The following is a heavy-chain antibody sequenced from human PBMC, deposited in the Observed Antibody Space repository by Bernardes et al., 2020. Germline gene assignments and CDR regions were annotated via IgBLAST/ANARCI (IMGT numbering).Heavy chain of an antibody. CDR2: ITSSGTTK. D-gene: IGHD2-15*01. CDR3: ARGAYYCNGGRCYPYYGMDV. J-gene: IGHJ6*02. V-gene: IGHV3-11*01. Sequence: GGSLRLSCAASGFTLTDFYMSWIRQAPGKGLEWLSYITSSGTTKNYADSVKGRFTISRDIARKSLYLQINSLRAEDTAVYYCARGAYYCNGGRCYPYYGMDVWGQGTTVTVSS. CDR1: GFTLTDFY.